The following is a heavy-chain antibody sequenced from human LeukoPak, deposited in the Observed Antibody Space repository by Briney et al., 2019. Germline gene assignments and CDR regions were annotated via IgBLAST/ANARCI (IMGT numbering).Heavy chain of an antibody. CDR2: INHSGST. CDR3: ATGGYSSGWYKVGYYFDY. V-gene: IGHV4-34*01. Sequence: PSETLSLTCAVYGGSFSGYYWSWIRQPPGKGLEWIGEINHSGSTNYNPSLKSRVTISVDTSKNQFPLKLSSVTAADTAVYYCATGGYSSGWYKVGYYFDYWGQGTLVTVSS. CDR1: GGSFSGYY. J-gene: IGHJ4*02. D-gene: IGHD6-19*01.